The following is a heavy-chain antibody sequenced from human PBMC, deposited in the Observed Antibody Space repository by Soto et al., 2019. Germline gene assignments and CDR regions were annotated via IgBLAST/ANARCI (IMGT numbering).Heavy chain of an antibody. V-gene: IGHV4-31*03. Sequence: QVQLQESGPGLVKPSQTLSLTCTVSGGSISSGGYYWSWIRQHPGKALEWIGYIYYSGSTYYNPSLKSRVTISVDTSKNQFSLKLSSVTAADTAVYYCARNLPMTLNSWFDPWGQGTLVTVSS. CDR1: GGSISSGGYY. CDR3: ARNLPMTLNSWFDP. J-gene: IGHJ5*02. D-gene: IGHD2-2*01. CDR2: IYYSGST.